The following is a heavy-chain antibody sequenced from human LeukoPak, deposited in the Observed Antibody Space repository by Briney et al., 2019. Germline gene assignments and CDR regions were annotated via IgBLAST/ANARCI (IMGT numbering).Heavy chain of an antibody. D-gene: IGHD2-21*02. V-gene: IGHV1-18*01. CDR2: ICGYNGNT. CDR1: GYTFISYG. J-gene: IGHJ2*01. Sequence: GASVKVSCKASGYTFISYGISWVRRAPGQGLEWMGWICGYNGNTNYAQNLQGRVTMTTDTSTSTAYMELRSLRSDDTAVYYCARGLGVVTAQSEQPKPRYFDLWGRGTQVTVSS. CDR3: ARGLGVVTAQSEQPKPRYFDL.